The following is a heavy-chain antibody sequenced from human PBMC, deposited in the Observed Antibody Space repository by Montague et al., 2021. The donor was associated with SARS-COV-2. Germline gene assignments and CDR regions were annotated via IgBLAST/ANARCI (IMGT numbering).Heavy chain of an antibody. V-gene: IGHV4-61*02. J-gene: IGHJ6*03. CDR3: ARGSPHFDFWRGHYGDKYYLDI. D-gene: IGHD3-3*01. Sequence: TLSLTCTVSGGSITSKTHYWDWVRQPAGKGLEWIGRLLTSGATNFNPSLKSRLTISRDTSKNQFYLKLSSVTAADTAVYYCARGSPHFDFWRGHYGDKYYLDIWGQGTTVTVS. CDR2: LLTSGAT. CDR1: GGSITSKTHY.